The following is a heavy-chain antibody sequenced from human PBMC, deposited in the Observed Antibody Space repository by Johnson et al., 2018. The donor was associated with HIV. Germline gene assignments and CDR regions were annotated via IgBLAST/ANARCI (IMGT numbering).Heavy chain of an antibody. J-gene: IGHJ3*02. CDR1: GFTFSNYA. D-gene: IGHD2-21*01. CDR2: ISYDGSYK. Sequence: QVQLVESGGGVVQPGRSLRLSCAASGFTFSNYAMHWVRQAPGKGLEWLSVISYDGSYKYYADSVKGRFTISRDNSKNTVYLQMNSLRAEDTAVYYCAKDCVGVWWSRAFDIWGQGTMVTVSS. V-gene: IGHV3-30*04. CDR3: AKDCVGVWWSRAFDI.